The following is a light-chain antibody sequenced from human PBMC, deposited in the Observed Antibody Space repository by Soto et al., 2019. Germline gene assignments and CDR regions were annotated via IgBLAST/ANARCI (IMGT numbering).Light chain of an antibody. J-gene: IGLJ2*01. V-gene: IGLV4-60*02. CDR2: LEVSGSY. Sequence: QLVLTQSSSASASLGSSVKLTCTLSRGHSSYIIAWHQQQPGKAPRYLMKLEVSGSYNKGSGGPDRFSGSSSGADRYLTISNLPFEDEADYYCETWDNNILAFGGGTKLTVL. CDR1: RGHSSYI. CDR3: ETWDNNILA.